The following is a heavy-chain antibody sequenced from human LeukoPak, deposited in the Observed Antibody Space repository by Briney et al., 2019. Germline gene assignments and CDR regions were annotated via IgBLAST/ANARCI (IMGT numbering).Heavy chain of an antibody. V-gene: IGHV4-59*02. CDR3: ARDPYGELLAFDS. D-gene: IGHD4-17*01. CDR2: IYHSGST. CDR1: GGSVSSYY. Sequence: SETLSLTCTVSGGSVSSYYWSWIRQPPGKGLEYIGHIYHSGSTNYNPSLKSRLTISIDTSKNQFSLNLSSMTAVDTAVYYCARDPYGELLAFDSWGQGILVTVSS. J-gene: IGHJ4*02.